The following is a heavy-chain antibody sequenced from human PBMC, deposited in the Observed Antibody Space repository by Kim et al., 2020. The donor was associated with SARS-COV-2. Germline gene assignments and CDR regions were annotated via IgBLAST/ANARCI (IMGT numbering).Heavy chain of an antibody. V-gene: IGHV3-23*03. Sequence: YADSGKGRFTISRDNSRSTLYLQMKSLRAEDTAIYYCAKGSYSSSLIFGYWGQGSLVTVSS. J-gene: IGHJ4*02. D-gene: IGHD2-2*01. CDR3: AKGSYSSSLIFGY.